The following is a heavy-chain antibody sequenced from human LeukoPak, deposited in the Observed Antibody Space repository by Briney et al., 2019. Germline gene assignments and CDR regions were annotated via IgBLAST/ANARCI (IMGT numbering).Heavy chain of an antibody. D-gene: IGHD3-16*01. CDR1: GGSISSYY. V-gene: IGHV4-59*01. CDR3: ARGEATSEYYFDY. Sequence: PSETLSLTCTVSGGSISSYYWSWIRQPPGKGLEWIGYIYYSGSTNYNPSLKSRVTISVDTSKNQFSLKLSSVTAADTAVYFCARGEATSEYYFDYWGQGTPVTVSS. CDR2: IYYSGST. J-gene: IGHJ4*02.